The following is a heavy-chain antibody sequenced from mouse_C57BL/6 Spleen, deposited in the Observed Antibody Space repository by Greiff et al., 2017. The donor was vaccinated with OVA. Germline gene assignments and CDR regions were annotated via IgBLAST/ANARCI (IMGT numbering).Heavy chain of an antibody. J-gene: IGHJ3*01. Sequence: VQLQQSGPELVKPGASVKISCKASGYAFSSSWMNWVKQRPGKGLEWIGRIYPGDGDTNYNGKFKGKARLTADKSSSTAYMQLSSLTSEDSAVYFCAREGYYYGSSSLFAYWGQGTLVTVSA. CDR2: IYPGDGDT. CDR1: GYAFSSSW. V-gene: IGHV1-82*01. CDR3: AREGYYYGSSSLFAY. D-gene: IGHD1-1*01.